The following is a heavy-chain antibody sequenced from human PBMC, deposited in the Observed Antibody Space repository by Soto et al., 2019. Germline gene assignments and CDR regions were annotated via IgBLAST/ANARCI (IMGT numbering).Heavy chain of an antibody. Sequence: QVLLVQSGAEVKKPGASVKVSCKASGYKFTDYYIHWVRQAPGQGLEWMGWVNPKRGDAVYAQKFQGWVTMTRDTATTTAYLEVNRLKSDDTAIYYCARDPGIPGRYWYFDLWCRGTLVTVSS. CDR2: VNPKRGDA. J-gene: IGHJ2*01. D-gene: IGHD1-20*01. CDR3: ARDPGIPGRYWYFDL. V-gene: IGHV1-2*04. CDR1: GYKFTDYY.